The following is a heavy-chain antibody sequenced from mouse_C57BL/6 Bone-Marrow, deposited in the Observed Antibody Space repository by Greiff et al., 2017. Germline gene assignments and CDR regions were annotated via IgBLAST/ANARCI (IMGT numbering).Heavy chain of an antibody. CDR3: ADGYPFDY. V-gene: IGHV1-66*01. J-gene: IGHJ2*01. CDR1: GYSFTSYY. Sequence: VQLHQSGPELVKPGASVKISCKASGYSFTSYYIHWVKQRPGQGLEWIGWIYPGSGNTKYNEKFKGKATLTADTSSSTAYMQLSSLTSEDAAVYYCADGYPFDYWGQGTTLTVSS. D-gene: IGHD2-3*01. CDR2: IYPGSGNT.